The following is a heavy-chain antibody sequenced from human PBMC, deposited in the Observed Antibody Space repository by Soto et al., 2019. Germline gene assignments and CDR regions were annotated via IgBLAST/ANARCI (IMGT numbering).Heavy chain of an antibody. CDR1: GFTFSTYT. V-gene: IGHV3-21*01. CDR3: ARYLSTAWYSFDS. CDR2: ISSHSSYI. Sequence: EVQLVESGGGLVKPGGSLRLSSAASGFTFSTYTMNWVHQAPGKGLEWVSSISSHSSYISYADSLQGRFTISRDNAKYSVSLHMNSLRAEVTAVYFWARYLSTAWYSFDSWGQGTLVTDSS. J-gene: IGHJ4*02. D-gene: IGHD6-19*01.